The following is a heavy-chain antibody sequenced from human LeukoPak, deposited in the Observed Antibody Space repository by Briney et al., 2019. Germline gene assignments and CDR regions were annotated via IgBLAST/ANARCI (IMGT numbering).Heavy chain of an antibody. CDR2: IYPGDSDT. CDR1: GYSFTSYW. D-gene: IGHD4-17*01. Sequence: GESLQISCKGSGYSFTSYWIGWVRQMPGKGLEWMGIIYPGDSDTRYSPSFQGQVTISADKSISTAYLQWSSLKASDTAMYYCARQSLNYGGYGEFDYWGQGTLVTVSS. V-gene: IGHV5-51*01. CDR3: ARQSLNYGGYGEFDY. J-gene: IGHJ4*02.